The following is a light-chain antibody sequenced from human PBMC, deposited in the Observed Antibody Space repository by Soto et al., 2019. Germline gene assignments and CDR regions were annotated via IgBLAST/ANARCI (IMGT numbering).Light chain of an antibody. V-gene: IGLV1-51*01. CDR3: GTWDSSLSAGV. Sequence: QSVLTQPPSVSAAPGQRVTISCSGSGSNIGNNYVSWYQQLPGTAPKLLIYDNYQRPSGIPDRFSGSKSGSSATLVITGLQTGDEADYYCGTWDSSLSAGVFGGGTQLTVL. CDR2: DNY. CDR1: GSNIGNNY. J-gene: IGLJ2*01.